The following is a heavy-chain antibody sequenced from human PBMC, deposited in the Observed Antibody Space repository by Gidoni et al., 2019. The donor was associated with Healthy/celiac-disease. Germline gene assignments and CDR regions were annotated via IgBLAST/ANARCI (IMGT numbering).Heavy chain of an antibody. J-gene: IGHJ4*02. D-gene: IGHD1-26*01. CDR3: AKDPGVGYYFDY. CDR2: ISDEGSNK. Sequence: QVQLVESGGGVFQPGRSLRLSCAASGFTFSSYGMHWVRQAPGKGLEWVAVISDEGSNKYYADSVKGRFTIARDNSKNTLYLQMNSLRAEDTAVYYCAKDPGVGYYFDYWGQGTLVTVSS. CDR1: GFTFSSYG. V-gene: IGHV3-30*18.